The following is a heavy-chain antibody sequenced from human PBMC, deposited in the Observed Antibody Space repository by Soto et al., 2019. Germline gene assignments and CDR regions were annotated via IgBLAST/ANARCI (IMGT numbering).Heavy chain of an antibody. Sequence: QVQLVQSGAEVKKPGASVKVSCKASGYTFTSYDINWVRQATGQGLEWMGWMNPTCGNTGYAQKFQGRVTMTRTISISTAYMELSSLRSEDTAVYYCARVYGDCEGFGYWGQGALVIVSS. V-gene: IGHV1-8*01. CDR2: MNPTCGNT. D-gene: IGHD4-17*01. J-gene: IGHJ4*02. CDR3: ARVYGDCEGFGY. CDR1: GYTFTSYD.